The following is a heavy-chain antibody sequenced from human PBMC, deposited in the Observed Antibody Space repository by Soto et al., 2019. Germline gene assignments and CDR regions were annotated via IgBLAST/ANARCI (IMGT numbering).Heavy chain of an antibody. J-gene: IGHJ5*02. Sequence: PWDTLSLTCTVSGAAIYSSCWTGFRKSAGKGLEWIGRIYATGTTDYNPSLKSRVMMSVDTSKKQFSLKLRSVTAADTAVYYCVRDGTKTLRDWFDPWGEAISVTVSS. CDR2: IYATGTT. CDR3: VRDGTKTLRDWFDP. D-gene: IGHD1-1*01. CDR1: GAAIYSSC. V-gene: IGHV4-4*07.